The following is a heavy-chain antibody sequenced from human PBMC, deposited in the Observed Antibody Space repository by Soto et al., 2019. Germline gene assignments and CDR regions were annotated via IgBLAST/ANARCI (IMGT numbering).Heavy chain of an antibody. CDR3: ARAKSGDDFWSGYYKWYYYYYMDV. D-gene: IGHD3-3*01. CDR2: ISAYNGNT. J-gene: IGHJ6*03. Sequence: ASVKVSCKASGYTFTSYGISWVRQAPGQGLEWMGWISAYNGNTNYAQKLQGRVTMTTDTSTSTAYMELRSLRSDDTAVYYCARAKSGDDFWSGYYKWYYYYYMDVWGKGTTVTVSS. CDR1: GYTFTSYG. V-gene: IGHV1-18*01.